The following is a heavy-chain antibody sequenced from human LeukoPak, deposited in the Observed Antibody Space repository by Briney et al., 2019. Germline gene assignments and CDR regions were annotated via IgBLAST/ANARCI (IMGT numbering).Heavy chain of an antibody. V-gene: IGHV4-39*01. CDR3: ARRIVGAIDGFDY. CDR1: GGSISSRSSY. Sequence: PSETLSLTCTVSGGSISSRSSYWTWIRQPPGKGLEWIATILYTGTTYYNPSLSSRVTISVDTSKNQFSLKLSSVTAADTAVYYCARRIVGAIDGFDYWGQGTLVTVSS. D-gene: IGHD1-26*01. J-gene: IGHJ4*02. CDR2: ILYTGTT.